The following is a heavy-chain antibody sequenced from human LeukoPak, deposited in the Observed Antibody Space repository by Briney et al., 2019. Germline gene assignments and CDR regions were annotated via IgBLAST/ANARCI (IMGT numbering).Heavy chain of an antibody. D-gene: IGHD4-17*01. J-gene: IGHJ4*02. V-gene: IGHV4-59*01. CDR1: VGSLSSYY. CDR2: IYYSGST. Sequence: PSETLSLTCTVSVGSLSSYYWSWIRQPPARGLEWIGYIYYSGSTNYNPSLKCRVTISVDTSKNQFSLKLSSVTAADTAVYYCARSDYGDCFDYWGQGTLVTVSS. CDR3: ARSDYGDCFDY.